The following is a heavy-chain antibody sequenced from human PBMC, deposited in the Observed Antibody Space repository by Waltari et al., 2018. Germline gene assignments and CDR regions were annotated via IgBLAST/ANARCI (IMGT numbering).Heavy chain of an antibody. CDR3: ATYRWLGY. CDR1: ALTFSTYW. CDR2: INYDGSEK. V-gene: IGHV3-7*03. J-gene: IGHJ4*02. D-gene: IGHD3-10*01. Sequence: EVQLVESGGGLVQPGGSLRRSCEVSALTFSTYWMTWVRQASGRGVEWVANINYDGSEKNYVDSVKGRFSISRDNARNSLYLQMNSLRAEDTAVYYCATYRWLGYWGQGTLVTVSS.